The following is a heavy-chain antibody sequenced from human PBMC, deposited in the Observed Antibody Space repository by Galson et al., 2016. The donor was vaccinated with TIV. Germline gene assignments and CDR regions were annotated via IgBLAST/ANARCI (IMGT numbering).Heavy chain of an antibody. CDR2: IIPLFRTT. CDR3: AKDRNTAMDTYHFYYGMDV. CDR1: GGTFSSYV. D-gene: IGHD5-18*01. Sequence: SVKVSCKASGGTFSSYVFNWVRLAPGQGLEWMGGIIPLFRTTNYAQKFQGRVTITAGRSTSTVYMELTSLTSEDSALYYCAKDRNTAMDTYHFYYGMDVWGQGTTVTVSS. J-gene: IGHJ6*02. V-gene: IGHV1-69*06.